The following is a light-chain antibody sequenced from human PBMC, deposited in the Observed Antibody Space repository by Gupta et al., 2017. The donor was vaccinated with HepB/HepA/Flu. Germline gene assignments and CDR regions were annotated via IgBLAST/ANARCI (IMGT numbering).Light chain of an antibody. J-gene: IGLJ2*01. V-gene: IGLV1-51*02. CDR3: ETGDKSLTTVV. Sequence: QPVLLQSPSVSAAPGQKVTIACSGSNPNIGDDYVSWYQQLPGAVPKLIIYENNTRPSVIPGRFSGSKCDTSATMAITGLQTGDEADYHCETGDKSLTTVVFGGGTKLTVL. CDR2: ENN. CDR1: NPNIGDDY.